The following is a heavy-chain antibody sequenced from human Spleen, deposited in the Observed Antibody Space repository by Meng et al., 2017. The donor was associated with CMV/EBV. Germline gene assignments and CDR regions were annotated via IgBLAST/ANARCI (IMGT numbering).Heavy chain of an antibody. Sequence: GGSLRLSCAASGFTFSYYGMHWVRRAPGKGLEWVAFIQYDESNKYYADSVKGRFTISRDNAKNSLYLQMNSLKIEDTALYYCTTARGVGFLEWLPAWGQGTLVTVSS. D-gene: IGHD3-3*01. CDR3: TTARGVGFLEWLPA. J-gene: IGHJ5*02. CDR1: GFTFSYYG. CDR2: IQYDESNK. V-gene: IGHV3-30*02.